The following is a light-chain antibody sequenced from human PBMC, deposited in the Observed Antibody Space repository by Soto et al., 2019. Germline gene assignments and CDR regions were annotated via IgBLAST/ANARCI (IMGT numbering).Light chain of an antibody. V-gene: IGKV2-28*01. CDR1: QSLLLSNGYNY. CDR2: LGS. Sequence: DIVMTQSPLSLPVTPGEPASISCRSSQSLLLSNGYNYLDWYLQKPGQSPQLLIYLGSNRASGVPDRLSGSGAGTDFTLKISRVEAEDVGVYYCMQALQTPYTFGQGTKLEIK. J-gene: IGKJ2*01. CDR3: MQALQTPYT.